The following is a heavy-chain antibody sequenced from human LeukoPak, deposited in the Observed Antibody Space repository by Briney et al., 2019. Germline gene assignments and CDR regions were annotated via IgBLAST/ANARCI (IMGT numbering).Heavy chain of an antibody. Sequence: GASVKVSCKTSGYSFTDDYVQWVRQAPGQGLEWMGWINPDSGFTNYAQKLQGRVTMTRDTSISTAYMEVRRLRPDDPAVYYCAPTPEAYTSNWNVWGQGTLVTVSS. CDR3: APTPEAYTSNWNV. J-gene: IGHJ4*02. CDR1: GYSFTDDY. D-gene: IGHD1-1*01. V-gene: IGHV1-2*02. CDR2: INPDSGFT.